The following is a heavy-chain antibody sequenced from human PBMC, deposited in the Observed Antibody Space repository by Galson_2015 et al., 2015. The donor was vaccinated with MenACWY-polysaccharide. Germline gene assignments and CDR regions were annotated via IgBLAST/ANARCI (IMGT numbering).Heavy chain of an antibody. CDR2: ISTNNGNT. CDR1: GYTLSTYG. D-gene: IGHD1-26*01. Sequence: SVKVSCKASGYTLSTYGISWVRQAPGKGLEWMGWISTNNGNTNYAQKFHGRVTMTTDTSTSTVYMDMRSLRSDDTAVYYCARDGASTGTYGGLDYWGQGTLVTVSA. J-gene: IGHJ4*02. CDR3: ARDGASTGTYGGLDY. V-gene: IGHV1-18*01.